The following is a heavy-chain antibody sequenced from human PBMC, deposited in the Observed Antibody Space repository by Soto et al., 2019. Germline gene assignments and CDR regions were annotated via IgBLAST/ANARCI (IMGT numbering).Heavy chain of an antibody. CDR1: VFTFISYA. D-gene: IGHD2-15*01. J-gene: IGHJ2*01. CDR3: AKAPGYCSGGTCYWYLDL. Sequence: PGWSLRLSCASSVFTFISYAMRWVRQAPGKGLEWVSGISGSGGSTYYADSVKGRFTISRDNSKNTLYLQVSSLRAEDTAVYYCAKAPGYCSGGTCYWYLDLWGRGTLVTVSS. CDR2: ISGSGGST. V-gene: IGHV3-23*01.